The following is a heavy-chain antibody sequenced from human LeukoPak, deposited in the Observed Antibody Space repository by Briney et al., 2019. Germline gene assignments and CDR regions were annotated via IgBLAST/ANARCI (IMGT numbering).Heavy chain of an antibody. Sequence: SQTLSLTCAISGDSVSSNSAAWNWIRQSSSRGLEWLGRTFYRAKWNNDYAVSVKSRVTINPDTSENQFSLQLDSVTPEDTAVYYCARGRTGLGGYNDAFDIWGQGTMVTVSS. CDR1: GDSVSSNSAA. CDR2: TFYRAKWNN. D-gene: IGHD5-18*01. V-gene: IGHV6-1*01. CDR3: ARGRTGLGGYNDAFDI. J-gene: IGHJ3*02.